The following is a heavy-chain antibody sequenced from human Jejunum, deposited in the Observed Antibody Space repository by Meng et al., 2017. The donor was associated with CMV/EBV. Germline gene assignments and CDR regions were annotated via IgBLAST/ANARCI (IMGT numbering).Heavy chain of an antibody. CDR2: TYYRSQWYY. J-gene: IGHJ5*02. D-gene: IGHD4-23*01. Sequence: QVQLQQSGPGLLKPSQTLSPTCFISGDSVSSSSAAWNWIRQSPSRGLEWLGRTYYRSQWYYDYAVSVKSRITINPDTSKNQFSLHLSSVTPEDTAVYYCAGGWQLGPWGQGTLVTVSS. CDR1: GDSVSSSSAA. V-gene: IGHV6-1*01. CDR3: AGGWQLGP.